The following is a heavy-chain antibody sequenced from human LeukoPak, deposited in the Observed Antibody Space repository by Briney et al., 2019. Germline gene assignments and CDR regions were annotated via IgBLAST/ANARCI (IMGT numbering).Heavy chain of an antibody. Sequence: GGSLRLSCAASGFTFSSYAMSWVRQAPGKGLEGVSAISGSGGSTYYADSVKGRFTISRDNSKNTLYLQMNSLRAEDTAVYYCAKGGHYGSGTWFDYWGQGTLVTVSS. CDR3: AKGGHYGSGTWFDY. J-gene: IGHJ4*02. CDR2: ISGSGGST. V-gene: IGHV3-23*01. CDR1: GFTFSSYA. D-gene: IGHD3-10*01.